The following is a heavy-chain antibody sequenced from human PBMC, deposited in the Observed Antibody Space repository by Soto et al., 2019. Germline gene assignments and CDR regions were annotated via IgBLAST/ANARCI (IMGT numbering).Heavy chain of an antibody. J-gene: IGHJ6*02. CDR2: IIPIFGTA. CDR3: ARDLGSGGDEHYYGMDV. Sequence: SVKVSCKASGGTFSSYAISWVRQAPGQGLEWMGGIIPIFGTANYAQKFQGRVTITADESTSTAYMELSSLRSEDTAVYYCARDLGSGGDEHYYGMDVWGQGTTVTVSS. V-gene: IGHV1-69*13. CDR1: GGTFSSYA. D-gene: IGHD2-21*02.